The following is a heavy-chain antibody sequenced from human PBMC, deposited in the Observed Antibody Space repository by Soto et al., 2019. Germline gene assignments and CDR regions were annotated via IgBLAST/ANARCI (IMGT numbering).Heavy chain of an antibody. CDR3: ASDMTGPKDY. CDR1: GFTFSNYW. V-gene: IGHV3-74*01. CDR2: INPDGSDT. Sequence: EVPVVESGGGLVQPGGSLRLSCAASGFTFSNYWIHWVRQAPGKGLVWVSRINPDGSDTSYADSVKGRFTISRDNARSTLYLQMNSLRAEDTAVYYCASDMTGPKDYWGQGTLVTVSS. J-gene: IGHJ4*02. D-gene: IGHD3-9*01.